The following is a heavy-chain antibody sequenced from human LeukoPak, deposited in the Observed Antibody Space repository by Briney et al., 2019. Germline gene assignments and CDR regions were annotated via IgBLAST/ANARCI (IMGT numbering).Heavy chain of an antibody. D-gene: IGHD1-26*01. Sequence: ASVKVSCKASGYTFTGYYMHWVRQAPGQGLEWMGWINPSGGSTSYAQKFQGRVTMTRDTSTSTVYMELSSLRSEDTAVYYCARAPFSGYMDVWGKGTTVTISS. CDR3: ARAPFSGYMDV. CDR2: INPSGGST. J-gene: IGHJ6*03. V-gene: IGHV1-46*01. CDR1: GYTFTGYY.